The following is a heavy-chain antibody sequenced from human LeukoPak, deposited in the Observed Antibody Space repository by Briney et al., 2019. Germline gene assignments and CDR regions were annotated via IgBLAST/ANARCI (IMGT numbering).Heavy chain of an antibody. J-gene: IGHJ5*02. CDR2: INPSGGST. D-gene: IGHD3-10*02. Sequence: ASVKVSCKASGYTFTSYYMHWVRQAPGQGLEWMGIINPSGGSTSYAQKSQGRVTMTRDTSTSTVYMELSSLRSEDTAVYYCARDYMVGAVPFDPWGQGTLVTVSS. CDR1: GYTFTSYY. CDR3: ARDYMVGAVPFDP. V-gene: IGHV1-46*01.